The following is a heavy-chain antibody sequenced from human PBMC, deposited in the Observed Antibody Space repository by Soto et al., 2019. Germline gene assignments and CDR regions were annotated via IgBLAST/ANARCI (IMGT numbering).Heavy chain of an antibody. D-gene: IGHD1-26*01. V-gene: IGHV4-4*02. CDR2: IYHSGTT. CDR1: GGSISSNNW. Sequence: QVQLQESGPGLVKPSGTLSLTCAVSGGSISSNNWWSWVRQPPGKGLEWIGEIYHSGTTNYKPSHKTLVTIPVVMSRNQFSLKLSSVTAADTAVYYCARAYRRYGMDVWGQGTTVTVSS. J-gene: IGHJ6*02. CDR3: ARAYRRYGMDV.